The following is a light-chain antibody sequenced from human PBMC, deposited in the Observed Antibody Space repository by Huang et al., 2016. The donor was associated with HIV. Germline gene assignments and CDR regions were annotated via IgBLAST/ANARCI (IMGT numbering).Light chain of an antibody. J-gene: IGKJ1*01. CDR3: QQTYSPPPWT. CDR2: AAS. Sequence: DIQMTQSTSSLSASIGDRVTITCRASQSVSNSLNWYQQKPGEAPKVLIYAASTLQSVVPSRFSGTGSGTYFTLTITSLQPEDFATYYCQQTYSPPPWTFGQGTKVEMK. CDR1: QSVSNS. V-gene: IGKV1-39*01.